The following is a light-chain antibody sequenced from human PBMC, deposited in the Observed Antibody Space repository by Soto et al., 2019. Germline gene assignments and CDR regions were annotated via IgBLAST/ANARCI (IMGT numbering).Light chain of an antibody. Sequence: ESVLTQSPATLSLSPGETCTLSCRASQDVNSYLAWYQQKPGQAPRLLISGASSRATGIPARFSGSGSGTDFTLTISRLEPEDFAVYYCQQYGTSPPITFGQGTRLEIK. J-gene: IGKJ5*01. CDR3: QQYGTSPPIT. CDR2: GAS. CDR1: QDVNSY. V-gene: IGKV3-20*01.